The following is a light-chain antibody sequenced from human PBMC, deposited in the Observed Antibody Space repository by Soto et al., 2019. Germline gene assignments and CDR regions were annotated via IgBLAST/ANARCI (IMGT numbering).Light chain of an antibody. CDR2: GAS. V-gene: IGKV3-20*01. Sequence: EIVLTQSPGSLSLSPGERATLSCRASQSVNRYLAWYQQKPGQAPRLLIYGASSRATGFPDRFSGSGSGTDFSLTIRRLEPEDSAVYYCQQYSSPPRKFGQGTKVEIK. CDR3: QQYSSPPRK. J-gene: IGKJ1*01. CDR1: QSVNRY.